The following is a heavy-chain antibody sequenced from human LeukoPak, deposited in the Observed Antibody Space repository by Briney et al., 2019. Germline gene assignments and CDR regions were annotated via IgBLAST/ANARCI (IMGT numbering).Heavy chain of an antibody. Sequence: SETLSLTCTVSGGSISSSSYYWGWIRQPPGKGLEWIGSIYYSGSTYYNPSLKSRVTISVDTSKNQFSLKLSSVTAADTAVYYCARSLLVGVPLDWGQGTLVTVSS. CDR3: ARSLLVGVPLD. J-gene: IGHJ4*02. D-gene: IGHD1-26*01. CDR1: GGSISSSSYY. V-gene: IGHV4-39*07. CDR2: IYYSGST.